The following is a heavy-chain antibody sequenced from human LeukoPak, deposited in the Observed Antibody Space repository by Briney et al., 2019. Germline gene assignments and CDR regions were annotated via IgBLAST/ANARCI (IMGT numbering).Heavy chain of an antibody. D-gene: IGHD5-12*01. J-gene: IGHJ4*02. CDR1: GFTFSSYG. CDR3: AKGGDNGYSGYDLVY. Sequence: GGSLRLSCAASGFTFSSYGMHWVRQAPCKGLEWVAVISYDGSNQYYADSVKGRFTISRDNSMDTLYLQMNSLRAEDTAVYYCAKGGDNGYSGYDLVYWGQGTLVTVSS. V-gene: IGHV3-30*18. CDR2: ISYDGSNQ.